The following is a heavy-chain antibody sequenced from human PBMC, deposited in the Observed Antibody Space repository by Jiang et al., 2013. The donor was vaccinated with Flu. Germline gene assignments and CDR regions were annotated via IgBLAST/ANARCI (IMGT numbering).Heavy chain of an antibody. CDR3: ARDGWVGVAKSGGPAST. J-gene: IGHJ4*02. D-gene: IGHD3-3*01. CDR2: IYHSGST. Sequence: GSGLVKPSETLSLTCTVSGYSISSGYYWGWIRQPPGKGLEWIGSIYHSGSTYYNPSLKSRVTISVDTSKNQFSLKLSSVTAADTAVYYCARDGWVGVAKSGGPASTWGQGTLVTVSS. V-gene: IGHV4-38-2*02. CDR1: GYSISSGYY.